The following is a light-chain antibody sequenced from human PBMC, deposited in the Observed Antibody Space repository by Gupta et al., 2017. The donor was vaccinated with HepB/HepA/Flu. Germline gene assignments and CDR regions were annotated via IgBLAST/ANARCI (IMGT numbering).Light chain of an antibody. J-gene: IGKJ1*01. CDR1: QSVVYSSNNKNY. Sequence: DIVMTQSPDSLAVSLGERATINCKSSQSVVYSSNNKNYLAWYKQKPGQPPKLLIYWASTREAGVPDRFSGSGYGKDLTLTISSRQAEDVAVYYCQQYDSTPPWTFGQGTKVEIK. CDR3: QQYDSTPPWT. CDR2: WAS. V-gene: IGKV4-1*01.